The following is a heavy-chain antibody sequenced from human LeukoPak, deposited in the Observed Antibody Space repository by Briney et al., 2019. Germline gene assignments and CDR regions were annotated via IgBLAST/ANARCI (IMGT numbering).Heavy chain of an antibody. D-gene: IGHD2-21*01. CDR2: IYYTGTT. CDR1: GGSISNYY. Sequence: SETLSLTCTVSGGSISNYYWGWIRQSPRRGLEWIGYIYYTGTTYYNPSLKSRVTISVDTSKNQFSLKLTSVTAADTAVYYCARRFQDQTYYYFGMDVRGQGTTVTVSS. CDR3: ARRFQDQTYYYFGMDV. V-gene: IGHV4-59*08. J-gene: IGHJ6*02.